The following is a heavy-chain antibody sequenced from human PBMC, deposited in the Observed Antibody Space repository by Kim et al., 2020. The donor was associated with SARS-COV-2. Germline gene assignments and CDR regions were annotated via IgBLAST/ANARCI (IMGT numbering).Heavy chain of an antibody. CDR1: GFTFSSYT. CDR3: ARVPSSGWSYFDY. CDR2: ISSSSGYI. D-gene: IGHD6-19*01. Sequence: GGSLRLSCAASGFTFSSYTMNWVRQAPGKGLEWVSSISSSSGYIYYADSVKGRFTISRDNAKNSLYLQMNSLRAEDTAVYYCARVPSSGWSYFDYWGPGTLVSVSS. V-gene: IGHV3-21*01. J-gene: IGHJ4*02.